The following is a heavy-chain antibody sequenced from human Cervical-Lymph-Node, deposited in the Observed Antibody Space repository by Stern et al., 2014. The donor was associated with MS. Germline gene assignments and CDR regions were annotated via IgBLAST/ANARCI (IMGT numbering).Heavy chain of an antibody. V-gene: IGHV3-7*01. Sequence: EVQLVESGGVLVQPGGSLKLSCAASGFTFSRYWMTWVRQAPGKGLEWVANIKEDGSEQYYVDSVKGRFTMSRDNAKNLLYLQMNSLRAEDTAVYYCARRVLVAMGGYPKTLDVWGRGTTVTVSS. CDR3: ARRVLVAMGGYPKTLDV. J-gene: IGHJ6*02. CDR1: GFTFSRYW. D-gene: IGHD2-2*01. CDR2: IKEDGSEQ.